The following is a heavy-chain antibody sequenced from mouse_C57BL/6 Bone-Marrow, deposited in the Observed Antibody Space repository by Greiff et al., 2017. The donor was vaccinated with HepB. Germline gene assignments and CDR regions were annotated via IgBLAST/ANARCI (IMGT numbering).Heavy chain of an antibody. Sequence: DVKLQESGGGLVQPGGSLKLSCAASGFTFSDYGMAWVRQAPRKGPEWVAFISNLAYSIYYADTVTGRFTISRENAKNTVYLEMSSLRSEDTAMYYCAREGTITTVVADYWGQGTTLTVSS. CDR2: ISNLAYSI. CDR3: AREGTITTVVADY. CDR1: GFTFSDYG. D-gene: IGHD1-1*01. J-gene: IGHJ2*01. V-gene: IGHV5-15*01.